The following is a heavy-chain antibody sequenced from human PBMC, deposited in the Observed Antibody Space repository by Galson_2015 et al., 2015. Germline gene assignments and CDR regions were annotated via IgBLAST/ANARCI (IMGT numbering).Heavy chain of an antibody. CDR3: ARDSEVLWFRELVPYYVDY. D-gene: IGHD3-10*01. V-gene: IGHV7-4-1*02. CDR1: GYTFTSYA. Sequence: SVKVSCKASGYTFTSYAMTWVRQAPGQGLEWLGWINTNTGNPTYAQGFTGRFVFSLDTSVSTAYLQISSLKAEDTAVYYCARDSEVLWFRELVPYYVDYWGQGTLVTVSS. J-gene: IGHJ4*02. CDR2: INTNTGNP.